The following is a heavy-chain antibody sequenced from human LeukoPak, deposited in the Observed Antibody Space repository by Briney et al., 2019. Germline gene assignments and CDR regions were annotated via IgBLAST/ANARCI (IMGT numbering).Heavy chain of an antibody. CDR2: INTDGSST. CDR1: GFTFSSYW. V-gene: IGHV3-74*01. J-gene: IGHJ4*02. CDR3: AKDLNWGGR. D-gene: IGHD7-27*01. Sequence: GGSLRLSCAASGFTFSSYWMHWVRQAPGKGLVWVSRINTDGSSTTYADAVKGRFTISRDNVKNTLHLQMNSLRAEDTAVYYCAKDLNWGGRWGQGTLVTVSS.